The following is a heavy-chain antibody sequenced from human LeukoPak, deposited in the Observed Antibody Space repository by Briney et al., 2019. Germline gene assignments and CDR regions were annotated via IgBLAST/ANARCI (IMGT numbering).Heavy chain of an antibody. D-gene: IGHD3-10*01. CDR2: ISGDSDNK. CDR3: AIAYESGSFYRAFAY. J-gene: IGHJ4*02. V-gene: IGHV3-43*02. Sequence: GGSLRLSCAASGFNVAAYAMYWVRQPPGKSLEWVSLISGDSDNKYSAASVKGRFTISRDNSKNSLFLQMDSLTTEDTALYYCAIAYESGSFYRAFAYWGQGALVTVSS. CDR1: GFNVAAYA.